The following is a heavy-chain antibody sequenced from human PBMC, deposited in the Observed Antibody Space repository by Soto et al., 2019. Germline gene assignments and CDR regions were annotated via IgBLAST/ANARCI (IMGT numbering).Heavy chain of an antibody. J-gene: IGHJ6*03. CDR1: GCTFSSYW. V-gene: IGHV3-7*01. D-gene: IGHD5-18*01. CDR3: ARGGETGYSYAPYYYYMDV. CDR2: IKQDGSEK. Sequence: GGSLRLSCAASGCTFSSYWMSWVRQAPGKGLEWVANIKQDGSEKYYVDSVKGRFTISRDNAKNSLYLQMNSLRAEDTAVYYCARGGETGYSYAPYYYYMDVWGKGTTVTVSS.